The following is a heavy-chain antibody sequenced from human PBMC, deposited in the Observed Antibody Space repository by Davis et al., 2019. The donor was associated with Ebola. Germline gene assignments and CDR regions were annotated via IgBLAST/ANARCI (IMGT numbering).Heavy chain of an antibody. D-gene: IGHD6-13*01. CDR2: ISGSGGST. J-gene: IGHJ4*02. V-gene: IGHV3-23*01. Sequence: GESLKISCTASGNTVNNNYMSWVRQAPGKGLEWVSAISGSGGSTYYADSVKGRFTISRDNSKNTLYLQMNSLRAEDTAVYYCAKDHLLGYSSTGALGSWGQGTLVNVSS. CDR1: GNTVNNNY. CDR3: AKDHLLGYSSTGALGS.